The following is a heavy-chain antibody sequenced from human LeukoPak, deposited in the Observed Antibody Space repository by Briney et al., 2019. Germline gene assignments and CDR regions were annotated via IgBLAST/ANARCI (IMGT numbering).Heavy chain of an antibody. J-gene: IGHJ4*02. CDR2: ISAYSGHT. CDR1: GYTFTTYG. V-gene: IGHV1-18*01. Sequence: GASVKVSCKASGYTFTTYGINWVRQAPGQGLEWMGWISAYSGHTNYVQKFQGRVTMTTDTSTTTAYLEMRSLRSDDTAVYYCARDYDDSSRCFGYWGQGTLVTVSS. CDR3: ARDYDDSSRCFGY. D-gene: IGHD3-9*01.